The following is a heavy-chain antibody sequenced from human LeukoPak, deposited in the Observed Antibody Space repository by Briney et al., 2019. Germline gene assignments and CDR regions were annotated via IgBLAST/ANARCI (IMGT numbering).Heavy chain of an antibody. J-gene: IGHJ4*02. D-gene: IGHD6-19*01. V-gene: IGHV1-46*01. CDR2: IKPSGGDT. Sequence: ASVKVSCKASGNIFTSFYMHWVRQAPGQGLEWMGIIKPSGGDTSFAQKFQARVTLTRDTSTSTVYMELSSLTSEDTAVYYCARDWSESGIAVADYFDYWGQGTLVTVSS. CDR1: GNIFTSFY. CDR3: ARDWSESGIAVADYFDY.